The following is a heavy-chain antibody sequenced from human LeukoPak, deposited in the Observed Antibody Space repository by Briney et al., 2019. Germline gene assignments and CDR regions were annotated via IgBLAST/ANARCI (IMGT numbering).Heavy chain of an antibody. J-gene: IGHJ4*02. CDR2: IKEDGGEK. CDR3: ARGQYFDF. CDR1: GFTFGSYW. V-gene: IGHV3-7*01. Sequence: PGGSLRLSCAASGFTFGSYWMTWVRQAPGKGLEWVATIKEDGGEKYYMDSLRGRFTISRDNAKNSLYLQMTSLTVDDTAVYYCARGQYFDFWGQGALVTVSS.